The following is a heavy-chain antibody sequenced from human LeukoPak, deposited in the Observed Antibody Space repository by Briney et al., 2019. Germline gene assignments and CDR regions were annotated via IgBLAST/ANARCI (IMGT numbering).Heavy chain of an antibody. J-gene: IGHJ4*02. CDR2: ISNTGDFI. V-gene: IGHV3-11*04. CDR3: TRAQFRY. Sequence: PGGSLRLSCAASGLTFSDEYMSWIRQAPGKGLEWVSYISNTGDFIAYADSVKGRFTMSRDNAKNSLYLQMDSLRAEDTAVYYCTRAQFRYWGQGTLVTVSS. CDR1: GLTFSDEY. D-gene: IGHD5-24*01.